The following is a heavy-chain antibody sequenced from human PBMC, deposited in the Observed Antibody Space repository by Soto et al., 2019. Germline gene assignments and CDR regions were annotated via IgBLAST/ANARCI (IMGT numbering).Heavy chain of an antibody. CDR2: VNSNSGGT. V-gene: IGHV1-2*02. Sequence: AAMKCYFNTSGYTFTAYYMHWLRQAPGQVLECMGWVNSNSGGTNYAQKLQGRVTMTRDTSMSTAYMELSSLRSDDTAMYYCAHVIGTTWKAVDIWGQCTRVNAS. D-gene: IGHD1-20*01. J-gene: IGHJ3*02. CDR3: AHVIGTTWKAVDI. CDR1: GYTFTAYY.